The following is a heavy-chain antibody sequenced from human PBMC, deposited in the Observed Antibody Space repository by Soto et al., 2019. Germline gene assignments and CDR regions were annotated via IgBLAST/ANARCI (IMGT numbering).Heavy chain of an antibody. V-gene: IGHV4-30-2*06. CDR3: DRGGGYEYFDF. D-gene: IGHD2-15*01. Sequence: SETRSLTCSLSVFSRTYFVYSVSWIRQSPEKGLEWLGYIGHLETTYYNPSFKIRLSLSIDRTRNQFSLSLSSMTAADKAVYYCDRGGGYEYFDFWGQGIQVTVSS. CDR2: IGHLETT. J-gene: IGHJ4*02. CDR1: VFSRTYFVYS.